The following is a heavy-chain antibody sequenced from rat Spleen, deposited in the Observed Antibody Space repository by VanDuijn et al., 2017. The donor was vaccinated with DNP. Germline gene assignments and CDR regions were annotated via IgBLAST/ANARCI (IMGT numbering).Heavy chain of an antibody. CDR3: ARDGTVFRYFDF. CDR2: ITSSGSNT. Sequence: EVQLVESGGDLMQPGKSLKLSCVASGFTFTDYWMTWIRQVPGKGLEWVATITSSGSNTFYPDSVKGRFTIARDNVKSTLYLQMNSLRSEDTATYYCARDGTVFRYFDFWGQGVMVTVSS. CDR1: GFTFTDYW. V-gene: IGHV5-31*01. J-gene: IGHJ2*01. D-gene: IGHD4-4*01.